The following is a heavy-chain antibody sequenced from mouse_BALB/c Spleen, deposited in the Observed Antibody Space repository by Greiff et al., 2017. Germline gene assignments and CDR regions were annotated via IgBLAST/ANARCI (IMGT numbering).Heavy chain of an antibody. CDR2: INPYNDGT. J-gene: IGHJ1*01. D-gene: IGHD2-3*01. Sequence: VQLQQSGPELVKPGASVKMSCKASGYTFTSYVMHWVKQKPGQGLEWIGYINPYNDGTKYNEKFKGKATLTSDKSSSTAYMELSRLTSEDSAVYYCARDDGYLYWYFDVGGAGTTVTVSS. CDR3: ARDDGYLYWYFDV. V-gene: IGHV1-14*01. CDR1: GYTFTSYV.